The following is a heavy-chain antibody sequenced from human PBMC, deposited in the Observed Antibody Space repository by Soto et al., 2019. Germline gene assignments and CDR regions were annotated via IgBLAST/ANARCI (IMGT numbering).Heavy chain of an antibody. Sequence: QVQLVQSGAEVKEPGDSVRVSCEASGYTFTAYYIHWVRQVPGQGLEWMGWINTKFGDTTYAQDFQCRVTMTRDMYISAVYVELSRLTSDDTAIYYCARNMDYFSGPGSGNGHGVWGQGTTVTVFS. D-gene: IGHD2-8*02. CDR2: INTKFGDT. J-gene: IGHJ6*02. V-gene: IGHV1-2*02. CDR3: ARNMDYFSGPGSGNGHGV. CDR1: GYTFTAYY.